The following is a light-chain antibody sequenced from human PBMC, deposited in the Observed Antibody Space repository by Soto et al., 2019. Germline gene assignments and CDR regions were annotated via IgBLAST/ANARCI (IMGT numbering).Light chain of an antibody. Sequence: QSVLTQPPSASATPGQRVSISCSGSSSNIESNTVNWYQQLPGTAPKLLIYATNQRPSGVPDRFSGSKSGTSGSLAISGLRSEDEADYYCAVWDDSLNGWVFGGGTKLTVL. CDR3: AVWDDSLNGWV. V-gene: IGLV1-44*01. CDR2: ATN. J-gene: IGLJ3*02. CDR1: SSNIESNT.